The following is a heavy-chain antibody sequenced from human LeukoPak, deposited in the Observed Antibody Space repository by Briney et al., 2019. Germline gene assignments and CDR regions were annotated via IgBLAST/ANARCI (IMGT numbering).Heavy chain of an antibody. CDR2: LYYTGST. Sequence: KPSETLPLTCTVSGGSISSNNYYWGWIRQTLGKGLEWIGSLYYTGSTYYNPSLKSRVTISVDTSKNQFSLKLSSVTAADTAVYYCARQGGCSSNSCYSNFDYWGQGTLVTVSS. CDR1: GGSISSNNYY. V-gene: IGHV4-39*01. D-gene: IGHD2-2*01. CDR3: ARQGGCSSNSCYSNFDY. J-gene: IGHJ4*02.